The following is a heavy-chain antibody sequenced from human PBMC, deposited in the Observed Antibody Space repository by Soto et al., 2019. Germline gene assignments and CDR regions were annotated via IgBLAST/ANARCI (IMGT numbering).Heavy chain of an antibody. Sequence: SETLSLTCTVSGGSISSRGSYWGWVRQPPGKGLEWLVSFYYTGGTYSTYYNPSLKSRVTISVDTPKRQFSLNLRSVTAADTAVYYCASPRQGNYDCLSGYYALDYWSQGTLVTVSS. CDR3: ASPRQGNYDCLSGYYALDY. CDR2: FYYTGGT. J-gene: IGHJ4*02. CDR1: GGSISSRGSY. D-gene: IGHD3-3*01. V-gene: IGHV4-39*01.